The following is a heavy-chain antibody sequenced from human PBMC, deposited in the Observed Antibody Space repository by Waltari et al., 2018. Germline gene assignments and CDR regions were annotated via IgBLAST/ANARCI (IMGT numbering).Heavy chain of an antibody. V-gene: IGHV4-34*01. CDR1: GGSFSGYY. D-gene: IGHD6-13*01. J-gene: IGHJ4*02. Sequence: QVQLQQWGAGLLKPSESLSLTCAAYGGSFSGYYWSWIRQPPGKGLEWIGEINHSGSTNYNPSLKSRVTISVDTSKNQFSLKLSSVTAADTAGYYCAKAAGDFWGQGTLVTVSS. CDR3: AKAAGDF. CDR2: INHSGST.